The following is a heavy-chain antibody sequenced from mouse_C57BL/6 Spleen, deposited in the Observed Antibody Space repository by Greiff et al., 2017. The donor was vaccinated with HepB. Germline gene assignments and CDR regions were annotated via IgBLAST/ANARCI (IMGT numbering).Heavy chain of an antibody. D-gene: IGHD1-1*01. V-gene: IGHV5-9*01. Sequence: EVKLMESGGGLVKPGGSLKLSCAASGFTFSSYTMSWVRQTPEKRLEWVATISGGGGNTYYPDSVKGRVTISRDNAKNTLYLQMSSLRSEDTALYYCARLGHYYGSSYWYFDVWGTGTTVTVSS. CDR3: ARLGHYYGSSYWYFDV. CDR2: ISGGGGNT. J-gene: IGHJ1*03. CDR1: GFTFSSYT.